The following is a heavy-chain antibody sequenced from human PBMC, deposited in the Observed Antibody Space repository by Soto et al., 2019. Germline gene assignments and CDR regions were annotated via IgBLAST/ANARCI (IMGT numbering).Heavy chain of an antibody. CDR2: ISYDGSNK. CDR3: ARGWYYYDSTPRPY. D-gene: IGHD3-22*01. CDR1: GFTFSSYA. V-gene: IGHV3-30-3*01. Sequence: QVQLVESGGGVVQPGRSLRLSCAASGFTFSSYAMHWVRQAPGKGLEWVAVISYDGSNKYYADSVKGRFTISRDNSKNALYLQMNSLRAEDTAVYYCARGWYYYDSTPRPYWGQGTLVTVSS. J-gene: IGHJ4*02.